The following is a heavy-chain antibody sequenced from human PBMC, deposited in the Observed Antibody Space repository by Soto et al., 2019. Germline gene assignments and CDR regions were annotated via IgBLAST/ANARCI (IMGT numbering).Heavy chain of an antibody. D-gene: IGHD2-21*01. CDR3: AASCVGCGGFNYYGMDV. V-gene: IGHV4-31*03. CDR1: GGSISSGGYY. Sequence: QVQLQESGPGLVKPSQTLSLTCTVSGGSISSGGYYWNWIRQHPGKGLEWIGYIYYSGTTYYNPSLKIRVTISVDTSKNHFSLKLSSVTAADMAVYYCAASCVGCGGFNYYGMDVWGQGTTVTVSS. CDR2: IYYSGTT. J-gene: IGHJ6*02.